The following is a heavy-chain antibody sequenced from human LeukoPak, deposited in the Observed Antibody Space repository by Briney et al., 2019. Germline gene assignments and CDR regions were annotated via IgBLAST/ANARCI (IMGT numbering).Heavy chain of an antibody. Sequence: NRSATLSLTCAVSGGSISSSNWWGWVRQPPGTGLEWLGEIYHSGSTNYNPSLKSRVTISVDKSKNQFSLKLSSVTAADTAVYYCAREVYSSSWYDYWGQGTLVTVSS. J-gene: IGHJ4*02. V-gene: IGHV4-4*02. CDR3: AREVYSSSWYDY. D-gene: IGHD6-13*01. CDR2: IYHSGST. CDR1: GGSISSSNW.